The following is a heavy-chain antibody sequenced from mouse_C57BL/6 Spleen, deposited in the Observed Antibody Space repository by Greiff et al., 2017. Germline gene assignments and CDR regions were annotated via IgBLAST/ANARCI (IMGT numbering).Heavy chain of an antibody. V-gene: IGHV1-82*01. J-gene: IGHJ4*01. Sequence: QVHVKQSGPELVKPGASVKISCKASGYAFSSSWMNWVKQRPGKGLEWIGRIYPGDGDTNYNGKFKGKATLTADKSSSTAYMQLSSLTSEDSAVYFCARSVGLPYYAMDYWGQGTSVTVSS. D-gene: IGHD2-10*01. CDR2: IYPGDGDT. CDR3: ARSVGLPYYAMDY. CDR1: GYAFSSSW.